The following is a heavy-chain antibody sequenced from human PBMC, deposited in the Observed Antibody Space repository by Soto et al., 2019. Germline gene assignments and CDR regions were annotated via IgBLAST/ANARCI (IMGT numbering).Heavy chain of an antibody. V-gene: IGHV1-18*04. CDR2: ISACNGNT. J-gene: IGHJ5*02. D-gene: IGHD2-2*01. Sequence: ASVKVSCKASGYTFTSYGISWVRQAPGQGLEWMGWISACNGNTNYAQKLQGRVTMTTDTSTSTAYMELRSLRSDDTAVYYCARDAGDCSSTSCYHNWFDPWGQGTLVTVSS. CDR1: GYTFTSYG. CDR3: ARDAGDCSSTSCYHNWFDP.